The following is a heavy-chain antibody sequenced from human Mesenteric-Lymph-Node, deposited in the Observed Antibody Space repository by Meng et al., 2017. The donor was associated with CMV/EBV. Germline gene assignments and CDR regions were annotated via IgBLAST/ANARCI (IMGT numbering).Heavy chain of an antibody. V-gene: IGHV4-61*01. CDR2: IYYSST. CDR3: ARAARGSAGYYSP. Sequence: SETLSLTCTVSGGSVSSGSYYWSWIRQPPGKRLEWIGYIYYSSTNYNPSLKSRVTISTDTTKNQFSLQLSSVTAADSAVYYCARAARGSAGYYSPWGQGALVTVSS. CDR1: GGSVSSGSYY. J-gene: IGHJ5*02. D-gene: IGHD3-22*01.